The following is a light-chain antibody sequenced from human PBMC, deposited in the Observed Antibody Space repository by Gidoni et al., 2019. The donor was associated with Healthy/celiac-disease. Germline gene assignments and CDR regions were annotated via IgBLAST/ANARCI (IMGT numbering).Light chain of an antibody. CDR2: EDN. CDR3: QSYDSSNLVV. CDR1: SGSIASNY. J-gene: IGLJ2*01. V-gene: IGLV6-57*02. Sequence: NFMLTQPHSVYVSRGKTVTISCTGSSGSIASNYLQWYQQRPGSDPTTVIYEDNQRPSCVPDRFSGSIDSSSNSASLTISGLKTEDEADYYCQSYDSSNLVVFGGGTKLTVL.